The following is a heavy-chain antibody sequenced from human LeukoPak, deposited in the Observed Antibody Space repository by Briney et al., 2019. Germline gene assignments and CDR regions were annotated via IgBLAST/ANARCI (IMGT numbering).Heavy chain of an antibody. V-gene: IGHV1-2*02. Sequence: ASVNVSCKASGYTLTGYYMHWVRHAPGQGLEWMGWIKPSSGGTNYAQKFQGRVTMTRDTSISTAYMELSRLRSDDTAVYYGARADKLGPTDYWGQGTLVTVSS. D-gene: IGHD7-27*01. CDR1: GYTLTGYY. J-gene: IGHJ4*02. CDR2: IKPSSGGT. CDR3: ARADKLGPTDY.